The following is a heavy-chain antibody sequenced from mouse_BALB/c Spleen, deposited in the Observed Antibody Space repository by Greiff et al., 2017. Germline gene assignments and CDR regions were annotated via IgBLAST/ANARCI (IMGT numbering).Heavy chain of an antibody. CDR3: ARSSYYYGSSRWYFDV. J-gene: IGHJ1*01. V-gene: IGHV14-1*02. CDR2: IDPENGNT. D-gene: IGHD1-1*01. Sequence: EVQVVESGAELVRPGALVKLSCKASGFNIKDYYMHWVKQRPEQGLEWIGWIDPENGNTIYDPKFQGKASITADTSSNTAYLQLSSLTSEDTAVYYCARSSYYYGSSRWYFDVWGAGTTVTVSS. CDR1: GFNIKDYY.